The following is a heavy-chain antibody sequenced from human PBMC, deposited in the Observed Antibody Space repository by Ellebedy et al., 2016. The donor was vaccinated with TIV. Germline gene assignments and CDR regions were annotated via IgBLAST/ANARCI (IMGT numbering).Heavy chain of an antibody. Sequence: PGGSLRLSCAVSGFTFSDHYMDWVRLAPGKGLEWVSTISTSSSYTKCADSVKGRFTVSRDDAKNSLYLHMNSLKAEDTAVYYCVRTGRPWFDYWGQGTLVTVSS. J-gene: IGHJ4*02. CDR3: VRTGRPWFDY. CDR2: ISTSSSYT. CDR1: GFTFSDHY. V-gene: IGHV3-11*06. D-gene: IGHD2-8*02.